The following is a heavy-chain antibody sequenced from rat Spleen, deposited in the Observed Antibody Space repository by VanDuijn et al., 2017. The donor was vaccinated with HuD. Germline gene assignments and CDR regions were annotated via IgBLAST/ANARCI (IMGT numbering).Heavy chain of an antibody. D-gene: IGHD1-10*01. J-gene: IGHJ2*01. CDR3: GRHSTPYKNYDFDY. V-gene: IGHV5-31*01. CDR1: GFSFKNYW. CDR2: ITNSGGST. Sequence: EVELVESGGGLVQPGRSLKISCVASGFSFKNYWMTWIRQAPGKGLEWVASITNSGGSTYYPDSVKGRFTISRDNAKSTLYLQMGSLRSEDTATHYCGRHSTPYKNYDFDYWGQGVMVTVSS.